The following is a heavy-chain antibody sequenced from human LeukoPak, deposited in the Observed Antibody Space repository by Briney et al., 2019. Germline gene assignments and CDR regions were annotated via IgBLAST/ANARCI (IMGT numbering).Heavy chain of an antibody. J-gene: IGHJ5*02. CDR1: GFTFSSYG. V-gene: IGHV3-30*02. CDR2: IRYDGSNK. D-gene: IGHD6-13*01. Sequence: GGSLRLSCAASGFTFSSYGMHWVRQAPGKGLEWVAFIRYDGSNKYYADSVKGRFTISRDNSKNTLYLQMNSLRAEDTAVYYCAKVIAAAGGRWFDPWGQGTLVTVSS. CDR3: AKVIAAAGGRWFDP.